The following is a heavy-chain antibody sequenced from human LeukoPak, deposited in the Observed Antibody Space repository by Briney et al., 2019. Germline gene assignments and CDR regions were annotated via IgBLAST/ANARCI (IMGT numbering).Heavy chain of an antibody. D-gene: IGHD3-10*02. CDR3: AELGITMIGGV. CDR1: GFTFSSYE. V-gene: IGHV3-48*03. CDR2: ISSSGSTI. Sequence: GRSLRLSCAASGFTFSSYEMNWVRQAPGKGLKWVSYISSSGSTIYYADSVKGRFTISRDNAKNSLYLQMNSLRAEDTAVYYCAELGITMIGGVWGKGTTVTISS. J-gene: IGHJ6*04.